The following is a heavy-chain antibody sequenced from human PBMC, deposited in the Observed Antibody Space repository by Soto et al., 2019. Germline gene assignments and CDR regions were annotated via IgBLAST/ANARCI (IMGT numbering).Heavy chain of an antibody. J-gene: IGHJ3*01. CDR2: IKEDGSEK. V-gene: IGHV3-7*01. CDR3: ARGAGCSSGLCNDGPVDF. Sequence: GGSLRLSCAASEFTFSDYHMNWVRQAPGKGLEWVANIKEDGSEKYYVDSVKGRFTISRDNAKNSLYLQMNSLRAEDTAVYYCARGAGCSSGLCNDGPVDFWGQGTMVTV. CDR1: EFTFSDYH. D-gene: IGHD3-22*01.